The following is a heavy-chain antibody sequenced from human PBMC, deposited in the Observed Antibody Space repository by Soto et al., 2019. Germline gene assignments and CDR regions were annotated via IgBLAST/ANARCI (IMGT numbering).Heavy chain of an antibody. CDR2: TYYRSKWYN. D-gene: IGHD3-16*01. CDR1: GDSASSNSAA. V-gene: IGHV6-1*01. Sequence: SQTLSLTCAISGDSASSNSAAWNWIRQSPSRGLEWLGRTYYRSKWYNDYAVSVKSRITINPDTSKNQFSLQLNSVTPEDTAVYYCARDRPPVSESIMITSTAWFDPWGQGTLVTVSS. J-gene: IGHJ5*02. CDR3: ARDRPPVSESIMITSTAWFDP.